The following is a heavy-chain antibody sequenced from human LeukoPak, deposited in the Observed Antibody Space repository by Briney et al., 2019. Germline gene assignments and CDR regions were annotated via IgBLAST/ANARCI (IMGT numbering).Heavy chain of an antibody. CDR1: GFTFSSSW. J-gene: IGHJ4*02. CDR3: ARIDNYDSSVIDY. Sequence: PGGPLRLSCAASGFTFSSSWMTWGRQAPGKGLESLAHIKEDGSDKYYVDSVKVRFTISRDNAKNSLYLQMNSLRAEDTAVYYCARIDNYDSSVIDYWGQGTLVTVSS. V-gene: IGHV3-7*04. D-gene: IGHD3-22*01. CDR2: IKEDGSDK.